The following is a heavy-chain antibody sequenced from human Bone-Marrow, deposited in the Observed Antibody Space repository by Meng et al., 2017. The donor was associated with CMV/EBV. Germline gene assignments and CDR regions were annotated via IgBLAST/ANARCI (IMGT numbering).Heavy chain of an antibody. CDR1: GFNFGDYT. V-gene: IGHV3-49*04. CDR3: SVDIGDY. CDR2: IRSVPYGATT. J-gene: IGHJ4*02. Sequence: GESLKISCTASGFNFGDYTMSWVRQAPGKGLEWVGFIRSVPYGATTEYGASVKGRFTISRDDSKSIAYLQMNSLKTEDTAVYYCSVDIGDYWGQGTLVTASS. D-gene: IGHD2-2*03.